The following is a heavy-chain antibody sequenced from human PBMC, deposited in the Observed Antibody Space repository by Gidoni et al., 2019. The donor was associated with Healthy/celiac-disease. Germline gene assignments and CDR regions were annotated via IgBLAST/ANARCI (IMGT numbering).Heavy chain of an antibody. V-gene: IGHV3-23*01. CDR2: ISGSGGST. CDR3: AKDRVAGTGMDV. J-gene: IGHJ6*02. CDR1: GFTFSSNA. D-gene: IGHD6-19*01. Sequence: EVQLLESGGGLVQPGGSLRLSCAASGFTFSSNAMSWVRQAPGKGLEWVSAISGSGGSTYYADSVKGRFTISRDNSKNTLYLQMNSLRAEDTAVYYCAKDRVAGTGMDVWGQGTTVTVSS.